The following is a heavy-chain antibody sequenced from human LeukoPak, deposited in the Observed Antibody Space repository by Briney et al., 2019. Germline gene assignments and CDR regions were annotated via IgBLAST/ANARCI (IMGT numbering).Heavy chain of an antibody. CDR3: ARDVDSGSYWVDY. Sequence: GRSLRLSCAASGSTFSSYGMHWVRQAPGKGLEWVAVIWYDGSNKYYADSVKGRFTISRDNSKNTLYLQMNSLRAEDTAVYYCARDVDSGSYWVDYWGQGTLVTVSS. V-gene: IGHV3-33*01. D-gene: IGHD1-26*01. CDR2: IWYDGSNK. J-gene: IGHJ4*02. CDR1: GSTFSSYG.